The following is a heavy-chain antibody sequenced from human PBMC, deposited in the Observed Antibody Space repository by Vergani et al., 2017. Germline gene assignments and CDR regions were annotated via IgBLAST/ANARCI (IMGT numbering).Heavy chain of an antibody. CDR3: ARRYCSSTSCYEKDGMDV. D-gene: IGHD2-2*01. CDR2: ISAYNGNT. J-gene: IGHJ6*02. CDR1: GYTFTSYG. Sequence: QVQLVQSGAEVKKPGASVKVSCKASGYTFTSYGISWERQAPGQGLEWMGWISAYNGNTNYAQKLQGRVTMTTDTSTSTAYMELRSLRSDDTAVYYCARRYCSSTSCYEKDGMDVWGQGTTVTVSS. V-gene: IGHV1-18*01.